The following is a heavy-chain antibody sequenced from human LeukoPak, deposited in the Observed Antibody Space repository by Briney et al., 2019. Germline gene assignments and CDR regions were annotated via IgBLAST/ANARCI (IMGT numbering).Heavy chain of an antibody. CDR2: IIPIFGTA. CDR1: GGTFSSYA. D-gene: IGHD3-22*01. V-gene: IGHV1-69*13. J-gene: IGHJ4*02. CDR3: ARTLYYYDSSGPPPSIDY. Sequence: SVKVSCKASGGTFSSYAISWVRQAPGQGLEWMGGIIPIFGTANYAQKFQGRVTITADESTSTAYMELSSLRSEDTSVYYCARTLYYYDSSGPPPSIDYWGQGTLVTVSS.